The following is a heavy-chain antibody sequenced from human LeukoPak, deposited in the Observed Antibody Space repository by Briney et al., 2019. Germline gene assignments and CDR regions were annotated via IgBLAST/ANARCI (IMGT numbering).Heavy chain of an antibody. J-gene: IGHJ4*02. V-gene: IGHV3-74*01. Sequence: GGSLRLSCAASGFTFSGYWMHWVRQAPGKGLVWVSRINSDGSSTNYADSVKGRFTISRDNAKNTLYVQMNSLRAEDTAVYFCAKYSGSYYYPPNWDSWGQGTLVTVSS. CDR2: INSDGSST. CDR3: AKYSGSYYYPPNWDS. D-gene: IGHD1-26*01. CDR1: GFTFSGYW.